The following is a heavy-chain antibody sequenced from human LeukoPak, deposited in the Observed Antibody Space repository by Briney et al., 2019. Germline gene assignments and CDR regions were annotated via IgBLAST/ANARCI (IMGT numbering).Heavy chain of an antibody. CDR1: GGSFSGYY. CDR2: INHSGST. V-gene: IGHV4-34*01. D-gene: IGHD6-19*01. J-gene: IGHJ1*01. Sequence: PSETLSLTCAVYGGSFSGYYWSWIRQPPGKGLEWIGEINHSGSTNYNPSLKSRVTISVDTSKNQFSLKLSSVTAADTAVYYCARKEQWLATGFQHWGQGTLVTVSS. CDR3: ARKEQWLATGFQH.